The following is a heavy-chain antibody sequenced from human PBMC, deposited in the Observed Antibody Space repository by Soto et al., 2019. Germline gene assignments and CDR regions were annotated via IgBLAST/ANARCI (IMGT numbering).Heavy chain of an antibody. CDR3: AREVGAPSGWLDP. Sequence: LRLSCAASGFTFTNYAMTWVRQSPGKGLQWVSGISATGGLEYYADSVQGRFTISRDNSKNTLYLQMDNLRDDDTAIYYCAREVGAPSGWLDPWGQGTQVTVSS. D-gene: IGHD1-26*01. CDR2: ISATGGLE. J-gene: IGHJ5*02. CDR1: GFTFTNYA. V-gene: IGHV3-23*01.